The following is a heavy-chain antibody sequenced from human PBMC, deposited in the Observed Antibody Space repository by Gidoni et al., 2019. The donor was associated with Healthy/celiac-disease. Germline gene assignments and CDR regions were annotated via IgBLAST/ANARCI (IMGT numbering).Heavy chain of an antibody. CDR2: IKSKTDGGTT. CDR3: TTGLVGASGGVDY. J-gene: IGHJ4*02. Sequence: EVQLVESGGGLVKPGGTLRLSCAASGFTFGNAWMSWVRQAPGKGLEWVGRIKSKTDGGTTDYAAPVKGRFTISRDDSKNTLYLQMNSLKTEDTAVYYCTTGLVGASGGVDYWGQGTLVTVSS. CDR1: GFTFGNAW. V-gene: IGHV3-15*01. D-gene: IGHD1-26*01.